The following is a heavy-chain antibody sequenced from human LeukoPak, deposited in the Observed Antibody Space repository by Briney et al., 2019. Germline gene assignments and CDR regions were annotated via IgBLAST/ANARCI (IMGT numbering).Heavy chain of an antibody. D-gene: IGHD3-22*01. CDR1: GGSFSGYY. V-gene: IGHV4-34*01. Sequence: SETLSLTCAVYGGSFSGYYWSWIRQPPGKGLEWIGEINHSGSTNYNPSLKSRVTISVDTSKNQFSLKLSSVTAADTAVYYCASGDYDGSGYYFRDHWFDPWGQGTLVTVSS. CDR3: ASGDYDGSGYYFRDHWFDP. J-gene: IGHJ5*02. CDR2: INHSGST.